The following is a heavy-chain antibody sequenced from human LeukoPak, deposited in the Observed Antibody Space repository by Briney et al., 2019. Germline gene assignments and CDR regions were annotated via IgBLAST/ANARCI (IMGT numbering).Heavy chain of an antibody. V-gene: IGHV3-23*01. CDR3: AKDQNYGFDY. D-gene: IGHD3-10*01. J-gene: IGHJ4*02. CDR1: GFTFSSYG. Sequence: PGGSLRLSCAAYGFTFSSYGMSWVRQAPGRGLEWVSALSGNGAKTYYSDSVKGRFTISRDNSKNTLYLQMNSLRVEDTAAYYCAKDQNYGFDYWGQGSLVTVSS. CDR2: LSGNGAKT.